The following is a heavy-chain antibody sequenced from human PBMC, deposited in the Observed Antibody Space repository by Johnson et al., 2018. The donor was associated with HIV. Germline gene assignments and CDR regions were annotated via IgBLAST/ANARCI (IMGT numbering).Heavy chain of an antibody. V-gene: IGHV3-30*04. CDR3: VRDGAQQLARDAFDI. Sequence: QMLLVESGGGVVQPERSLRLSCSASAFTFSRHAMHWVRQAPGKGPEWVACISYDGSNKYYADSVKGRFTISRDNSKNTLYLQMNSLRAEDTAVYYCVRDGAQQLARDAFDIWGQGTMVTVSS. D-gene: IGHD6-13*01. CDR2: ISYDGSNK. CDR1: AFTFSRHA. J-gene: IGHJ3*02.